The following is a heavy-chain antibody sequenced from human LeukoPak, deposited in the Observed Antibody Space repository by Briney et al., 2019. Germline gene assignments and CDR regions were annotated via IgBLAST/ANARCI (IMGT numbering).Heavy chain of an antibody. Sequence: GRSLRLSCAASGFTFSSYAMHWVRQAPGKGLEWVAVMSYDGSNKYYADSVKGRFTISRDNSKNTLYLQMNSLRAEDTAVYYCARDAYYYGSGSYYAYYFDYWGQGTLVTVSS. V-gene: IGHV3-30*04. D-gene: IGHD3-10*01. CDR1: GFTFSSYA. J-gene: IGHJ4*02. CDR3: ARDAYYYGSGSYYAYYFDY. CDR2: MSYDGSNK.